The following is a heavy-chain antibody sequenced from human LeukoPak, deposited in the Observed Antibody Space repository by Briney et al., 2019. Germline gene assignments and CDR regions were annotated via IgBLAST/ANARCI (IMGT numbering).Heavy chain of an antibody. CDR2: IIPIFGTA. Sequence: SVKVSCKASGRTFSSYAISWVRQAPGQGLEWMGGIIPIFGTANYAQKFQGRVTMTTDTSTSTAYMELRSLRPDDTAMYYCARDRGTAGKTVWGSYRPYDAFDLWGQGTMVTVSS. CDR3: ARDRGTAGKTVWGSYRPYDAFDL. V-gene: IGHV1-69*05. D-gene: IGHD3-16*02. J-gene: IGHJ3*01. CDR1: GRTFSSYA.